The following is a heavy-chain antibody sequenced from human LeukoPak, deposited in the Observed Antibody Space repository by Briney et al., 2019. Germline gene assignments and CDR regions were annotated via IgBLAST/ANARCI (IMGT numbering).Heavy chain of an antibody. Sequence: PSETLSLTCTVSGGSISSYYWSWIRQPAGKGLEWIGRIYTSGSTNYNPSLKSRVTMSVDTSKNQFSLKLSSVTAADTAVYYCARQDSSGYYDYYFDYWGQGTLVTVSS. V-gene: IGHV4-4*07. CDR3: ARQDSSGYYDYYFDY. CDR1: GGSISSYY. D-gene: IGHD3-22*01. CDR2: IYTSGST. J-gene: IGHJ4*02.